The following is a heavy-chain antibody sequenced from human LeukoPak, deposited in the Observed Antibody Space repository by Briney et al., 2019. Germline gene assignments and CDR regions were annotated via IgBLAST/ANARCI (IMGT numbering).Heavy chain of an antibody. J-gene: IGHJ4*02. CDR2: IYPGDSDT. D-gene: IGHD1-26*01. CDR3: ARRISGSYYFDY. CDR1: GYSFTSYW. V-gene: IGHV5-51*01. Sequence: HGESLKISCKGSGYSFTSYWIGWVRQMPGKGLEXXXIIYPGDSDTRYXPSFQGQVTISADKSISTAYLQWSSLKASDTAMYYCARRISGSYYFDYWGQGTLVTVSS.